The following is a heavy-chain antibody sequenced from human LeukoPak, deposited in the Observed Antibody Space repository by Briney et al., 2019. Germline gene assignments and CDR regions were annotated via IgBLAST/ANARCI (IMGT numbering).Heavy chain of an antibody. CDR3: TRHGDYDFWSGRDYYGMDV. V-gene: IGHV3-73*01. Sequence: GGSLRLSCAASGFTFSGSAMHWVRQASGKGLEWVGRIRSKANSYATAYAASVKGRFTISRDDSKNTAYLQMNSLKTEDTAVYYCTRHGDYDFWSGRDYYGMDVWGQGTTVTVSS. CDR1: GFTFSGSA. D-gene: IGHD3-3*01. CDR2: IRSKANSYAT. J-gene: IGHJ6*02.